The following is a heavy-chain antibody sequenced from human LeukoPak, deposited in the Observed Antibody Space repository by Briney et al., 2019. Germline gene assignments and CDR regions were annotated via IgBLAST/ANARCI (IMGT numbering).Heavy chain of an antibody. Sequence: GGSLRLSCTASGFTFGDYAMSWVRQAPGKGLEWVGFIRSKAYGGTTEYAASVKGRFTISRDDSKSIAYLQMNSLKTEDTAVYYCTRVSSHYDFWSGSDMDVWGKGTTVTVSS. D-gene: IGHD3-3*01. CDR1: GFTFGDYA. V-gene: IGHV3-49*04. J-gene: IGHJ6*03. CDR3: TRVSSHYDFWSGSDMDV. CDR2: IRSKAYGGTT.